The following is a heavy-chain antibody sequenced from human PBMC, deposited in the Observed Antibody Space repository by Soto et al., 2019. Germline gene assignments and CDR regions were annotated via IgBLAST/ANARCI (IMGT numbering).Heavy chain of an antibody. Sequence: QVQLQQSGPRLVKPSETLSLTCTASGASLSTYYWTWIRQPPGKGLEWIGHIHDSGHTTYSPSLERRVTISVDTSNNHFSLTLTSVTAADTAVYSCARVIGGGFFAPWGQGTLVSVSS. CDR2: IHDSGHT. J-gene: IGHJ5*02. CDR3: ARVIGGGFFAP. V-gene: IGHV4-59*01. D-gene: IGHD3-16*01. CDR1: GASLSTYY.